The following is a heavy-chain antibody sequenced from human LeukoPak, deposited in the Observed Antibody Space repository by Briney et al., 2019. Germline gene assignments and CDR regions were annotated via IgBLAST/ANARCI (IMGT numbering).Heavy chain of an antibody. Sequence: SETLSLTCTVSGGSISSYYWSWIRQPPGKGLEWIGYIYYSGSTYYNPSLKSRVTISVDTSKNQFSLKLSSVTAADTAVYYCARDKYYYDNSGSDYWGQGTLVTVSS. D-gene: IGHD3-22*01. CDR3: ARDKYYYDNSGSDY. CDR2: IYYSGST. V-gene: IGHV4-59*12. J-gene: IGHJ4*02. CDR1: GGSISSYY.